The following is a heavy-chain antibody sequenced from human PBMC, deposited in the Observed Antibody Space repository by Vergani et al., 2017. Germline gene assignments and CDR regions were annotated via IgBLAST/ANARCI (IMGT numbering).Heavy chain of an antibody. CDR1: GYTFTSYG. D-gene: IGHD3-10*01. J-gene: IGHJ6*02. CDR3: AREYYGSGTPALYGMDV. CDR2: ISAYNGNT. Sequence: QVQLVQSGAEVKKPGASVKVSCKASGYTFTSYGISWVRQAPGQGLEWMGWISAYNGNTNYAQKLQGRVTMTTDTSTSTAYMELRSLRADDTAVYYCAREYYGSGTPALYGMDVWGQGTTVTVSS. V-gene: IGHV1-18*04.